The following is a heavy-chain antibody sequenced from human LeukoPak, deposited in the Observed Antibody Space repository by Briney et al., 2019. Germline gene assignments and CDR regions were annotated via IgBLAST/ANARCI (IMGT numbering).Heavy chain of an antibody. D-gene: IGHD3-3*01. J-gene: IGHJ4*02. CDR1: GFTFSSYG. CDR2: IWYDGSNK. CDR3: ARMYYDFWSGYYDY. V-gene: IGHV3-30*02. Sequence: PGGSLRLSCAASGFTFSSYGMHWVRQAPGKGLEWVALIWYDGSNKYYADSVKGRFTISRDNSKNTLYLQMNSLRAEDMAVYYCARMYYDFWSGYYDYWGQGTLVTVSS.